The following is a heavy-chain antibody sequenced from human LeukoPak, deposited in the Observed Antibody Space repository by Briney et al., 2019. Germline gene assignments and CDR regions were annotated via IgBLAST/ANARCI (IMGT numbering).Heavy chain of an antibody. V-gene: IGHV4-38-2*02. CDR3: ARDSGTYHTLNY. CDR1: GYSISSGFY. J-gene: IGHJ4*02. D-gene: IGHD1-26*01. CDR2: MFHSGST. Sequence: PSETLSLTCAVSGYSISSGFYWGWIRQTPGKGLEWIASMFHSGSTYYNPSLKTRVAISVDTSKNQFSLKLTSVTAADTAIYYCARDSGTYHTLNYWGQGTLLTVSS.